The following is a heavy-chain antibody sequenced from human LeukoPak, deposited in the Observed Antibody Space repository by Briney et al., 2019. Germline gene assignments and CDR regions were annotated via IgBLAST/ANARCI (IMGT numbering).Heavy chain of an antibody. V-gene: IGHV1-3*01. J-gene: IGHJ6*02. D-gene: IGHD3-22*01. CDR3: ARVSDYYDSSGYYSTVYYYYGMDV. CDR2: INAGNGNT. Sequence: ASVKVSCKASGYTFTSYAMHWVRQAPGQRLEWMGWINAGNGNTKYSQKFQGGVTITRDTSASTAYMELSSLRSEDTAVYYCARVSDYYDSSGYYSTVYYYYGMDVWGQGTTVTVSS. CDR1: GYTFTSYA.